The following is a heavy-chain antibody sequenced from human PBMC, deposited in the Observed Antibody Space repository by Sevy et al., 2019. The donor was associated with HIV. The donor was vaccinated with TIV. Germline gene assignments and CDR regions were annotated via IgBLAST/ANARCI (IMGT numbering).Heavy chain of an antibody. J-gene: IGHJ4*02. CDR2: ISGGGSLT. V-gene: IGHV3-23*01. Sequence: GGSLRLSCAASGFTFSSYAMSWVRQAPGKGLEWVSAISGGGSLTYYAASVKGRFTISRDNSKNTLYLQMNSQRPEDTAVYYCAKEGEGYYYDSSGSFGLWGQGTLVTVSS. D-gene: IGHD3-22*01. CDR3: AKEGEGYYYDSSGSFGL. CDR1: GFTFSSYA.